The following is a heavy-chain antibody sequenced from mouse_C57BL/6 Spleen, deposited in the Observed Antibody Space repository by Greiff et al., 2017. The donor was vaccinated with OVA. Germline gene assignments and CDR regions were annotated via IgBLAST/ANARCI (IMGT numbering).Heavy chain of an antibody. J-gene: IGHJ4*01. CDR3: ARKGGLLHAMDY. CDR2: IDPSDSYT. V-gene: IGHV1-59*01. Sequence: QVQLQQPGAELVRPGTSVTLSCKASGYTFTSYWMHWVKQRPGQGLEWIGVIDPSDSYTNYNQKFKGKATLTVDTSSSTAYMQLSSLTSEDSAVYYCARKGGLLHAMDYWGQGTSVTVSS. D-gene: IGHD2-3*01. CDR1: GYTFTSYW.